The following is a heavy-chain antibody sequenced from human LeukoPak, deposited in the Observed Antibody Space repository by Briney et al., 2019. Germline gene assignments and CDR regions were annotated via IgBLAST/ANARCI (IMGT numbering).Heavy chain of an antibody. CDR3: ARDREVTLRGYFDY. Sequence: PSETLSLTCTVSGGSISSTSYCWVWIRQPPGKGLEWIGTISYSGSTNYNPSLKSRVSFSVDRSKNQFSLKLTSVTAADTAVYYCARDREVTLRGYFDYWGQGTLVTVSS. J-gene: IGHJ4*02. CDR1: GGSISSTSYC. CDR2: ISYSGST. D-gene: IGHD2-21*02. V-gene: IGHV4-39*07.